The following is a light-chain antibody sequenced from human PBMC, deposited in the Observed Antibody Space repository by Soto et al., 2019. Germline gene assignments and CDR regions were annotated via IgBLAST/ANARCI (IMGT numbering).Light chain of an antibody. V-gene: IGKV3-20*01. CDR1: QSVSSSY. Sequence: EIVLTQSPGTPSLSPGERATLSCRASQSVSSSYLAWYQQKPGQAPRLLIYGASSRATGIPDRFSGSGSGTDFTLTISRLEPEDFVVYYCQEYGSSRTFGQGTKV. CDR2: GAS. J-gene: IGKJ1*01. CDR3: QEYGSSRT.